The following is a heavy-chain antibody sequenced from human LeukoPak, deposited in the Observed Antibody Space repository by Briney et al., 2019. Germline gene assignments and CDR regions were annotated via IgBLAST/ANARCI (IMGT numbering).Heavy chain of an antibody. CDR1: GGTFSSYA. V-gene: IGHV1-69*13. J-gene: IGHJ5*02. CDR2: IIPIFGTA. D-gene: IGHD3-3*01. CDR3: ASSGDFWSGQTNWFDP. Sequence: SVKVSCKASGGTFSSYAINWVRQAPGQGLEWMGGIIPIFGTANYAQKFQGRVTITADESTSTAYMELSSLRSEDTAVYYCASSGDFWSGQTNWFDPWGQGTLVTVSS.